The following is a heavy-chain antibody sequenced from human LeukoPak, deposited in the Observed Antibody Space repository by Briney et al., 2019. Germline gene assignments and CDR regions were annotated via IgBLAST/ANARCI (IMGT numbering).Heavy chain of an antibody. CDR3: AREVNWGSLSSLDY. CDR1: GGSFSGYY. Sequence: SETLSLTCAVYGGSFSGYYWSWIRQPLGKGLEWIGEINHSGSTNYNPSLKSRVTISVDTSKNQFSLKLSSVTAADTAVYYCAREVNWGSLSSLDYWGQGTLVTVSS. D-gene: IGHD7-27*01. J-gene: IGHJ4*02. CDR2: INHSGST. V-gene: IGHV4-34*01.